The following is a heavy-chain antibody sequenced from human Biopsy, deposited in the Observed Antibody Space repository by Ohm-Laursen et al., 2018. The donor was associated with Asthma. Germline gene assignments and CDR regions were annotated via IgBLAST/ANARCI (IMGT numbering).Heavy chain of an antibody. CDR1: YGSITSGGYY. D-gene: IGHD5-24*01. CDR3: ARVAVYGDIFFAIDV. Sequence: TLSLTCTVSYGSITSGGYYWTWIRQPPGKGLEWLGSAFHRGTTAYTPSVARRLSISVDTTKNQFSMTLSPVTAADTAVYFCARVAVYGDIFFAIDVWGQGTTVTVSS. CDR2: AFHRGTT. V-gene: IGHV4-30-4*08. J-gene: IGHJ6*02.